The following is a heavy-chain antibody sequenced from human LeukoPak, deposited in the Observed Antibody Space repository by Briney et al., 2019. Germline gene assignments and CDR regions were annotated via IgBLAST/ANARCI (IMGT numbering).Heavy chain of an antibody. Sequence: GGSLRLSCAASGFTLSRDEMNWVRQAPGKGLEWVSYISSSGSTIYYADSVKGRFTISRDSAKNSLYLQMNSLRAEDTAVYYCAGSSYGSGMDVWGQGTTVTVSS. V-gene: IGHV3-48*03. J-gene: IGHJ6*02. D-gene: IGHD3-10*01. CDR2: ISSSGSTI. CDR3: AGSSYGSGMDV. CDR1: GFTLSRDE.